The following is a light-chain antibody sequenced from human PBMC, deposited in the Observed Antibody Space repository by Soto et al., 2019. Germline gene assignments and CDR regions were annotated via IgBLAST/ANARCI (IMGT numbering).Light chain of an antibody. Sequence: QSVLTQPPSASGTPGQRVTISCSGSMSNIGSDTVNWYQQLPGTAPKLLIHRSNQRPSGVPGRFSGSKSGTSASLAISGLQPEDEADYHCASWDASLNGWVFGGVTKVTVL. CDR1: MSNIGSDT. CDR3: ASWDASLNGWV. V-gene: IGLV1-44*01. CDR2: RSN. J-gene: IGLJ3*02.